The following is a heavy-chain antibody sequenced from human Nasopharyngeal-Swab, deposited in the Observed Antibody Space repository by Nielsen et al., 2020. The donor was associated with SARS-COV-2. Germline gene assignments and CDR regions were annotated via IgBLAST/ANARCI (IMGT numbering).Heavy chain of an antibody. CDR2: ISGSSSTM. Sequence: WMRQPPGKGLEWISYISGSSSTMYYADSVKGRFTISRDNANNSLYLQMRSLRDEDTAFYYCVAGNYNFDYWGQGTLVTVSS. V-gene: IGHV3-48*02. J-gene: IGHJ4*02. CDR3: VAGNYNFDY. D-gene: IGHD6-19*01.